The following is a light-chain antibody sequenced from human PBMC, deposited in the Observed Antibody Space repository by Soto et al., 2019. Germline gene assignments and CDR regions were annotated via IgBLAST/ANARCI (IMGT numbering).Light chain of an antibody. V-gene: IGKV1-6*01. Sequence: AIQVTQSPSSLSAPVGDRVTITCRASQGIRNDLAWYQRKPGKAPKLLIYTASSLQNGVPPRFSGSGSDTVFTLTIDSLQPEDFATYYCLQDFSFPLTFGGGTKVDIK. CDR2: TAS. CDR3: LQDFSFPLT. CDR1: QGIRND. J-gene: IGKJ4*01.